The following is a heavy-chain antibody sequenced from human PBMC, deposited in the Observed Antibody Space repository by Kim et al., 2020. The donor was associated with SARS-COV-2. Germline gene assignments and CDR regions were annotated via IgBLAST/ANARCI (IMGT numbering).Heavy chain of an antibody. V-gene: IGHV4-34*01. CDR2: INHSGST. CDR1: GGSFSGYH. D-gene: IGHD6-19*01. J-gene: IGHJ6*03. CDR3: ARGTRQWLVRGPYYYYMDV. Sequence: SETLSLTCAVYGGSFSGYHWSWIRQPPGKGLEWIGEINHSGSTNYNPSLKSRVTISVDTSKNQFSLKLSSVTAADTAVYYCARGTRQWLVRGPYYYYMDV.